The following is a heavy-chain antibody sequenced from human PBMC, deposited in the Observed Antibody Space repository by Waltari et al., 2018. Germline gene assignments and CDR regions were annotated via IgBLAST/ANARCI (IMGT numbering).Heavy chain of an antibody. CDR2: IIPIVGVA. D-gene: IGHD4-17*01. V-gene: IGHV1-69*12. CDR3: ARVWGSMTTVTTLDH. Sequence: QVQLVQSGAEMKKPGSSVKVSCKASGGTFSSYAVSWVRQAPGQGLEWTGGIIPIVGVATYSQKFQDRVTIVADESTSTVYMEVRSLTSEDTAMYYCARVWGSMTTVTTLDHWGQGTLVSVSP. CDR1: GGTFSSYA. J-gene: IGHJ4*02.